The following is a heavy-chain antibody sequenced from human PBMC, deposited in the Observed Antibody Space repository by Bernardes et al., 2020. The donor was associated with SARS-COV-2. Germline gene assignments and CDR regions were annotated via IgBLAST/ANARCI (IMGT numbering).Heavy chain of an antibody. Sequence: GGSLRLSCVGSEFNFDAYAVHWVRQAPGKGLEWVSVISGSGNTKYYAESFRGRFTISRDNSKNIVYLQLNSLGDGDSAVYYCAKGGRVTGALDLWGLGTKVTVS. D-gene: IGHD4-4*01. V-gene: IGHV3-23*01. CDR2: ISGSGNTK. CDR1: EFNFDAYA. J-gene: IGHJ6*02. CDR3: AKGGRVTGALDL.